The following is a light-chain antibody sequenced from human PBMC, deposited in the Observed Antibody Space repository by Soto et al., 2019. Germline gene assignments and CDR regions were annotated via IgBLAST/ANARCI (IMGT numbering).Light chain of an antibody. CDR3: QQRSNWPRGT. CDR1: QSVSSY. J-gene: IGKJ1*01. Sequence: EIVLTQSPATLSFSPGERSTRSCRSSQSVSSYLAWYQQKPGQAPRLLIYDASNRATGIPARFSGSGSGTDFTLTISSLEPEDFAVYYCQQRSNWPRGTFGQGTKVDIK. V-gene: IGKV3-11*01. CDR2: DAS.